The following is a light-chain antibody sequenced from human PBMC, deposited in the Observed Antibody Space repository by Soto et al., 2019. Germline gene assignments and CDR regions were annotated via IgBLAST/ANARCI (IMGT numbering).Light chain of an antibody. V-gene: IGLV2-23*02. CDR1: SRDVGNYNL. Sequence: QSALTQPASVSGSPGQSITISCTGTSRDVGNYNLVSWYQQHPGKAPKFMIYEVTKRPSGVSDRFSGSKSGNTASLTISGLQTEDEADYYCCSYAGSSTLVFGGGTKLTVL. CDR3: CSYAGSSTLV. J-gene: IGLJ2*01. CDR2: EVT.